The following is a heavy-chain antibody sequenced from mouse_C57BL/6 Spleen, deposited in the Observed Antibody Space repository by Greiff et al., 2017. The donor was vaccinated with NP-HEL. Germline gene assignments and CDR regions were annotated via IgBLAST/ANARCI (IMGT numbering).Heavy chain of an antibody. CDR3: ARGEGQLRLFDY. V-gene: IGHV14-2*01. CDR1: GFNIKDYY. J-gene: IGHJ2*01. Sequence: EVKLMESGAELVKPGASVKLSCTASGFNIKDYYMHWVKQRTEQGLEWIGRIDPEDGETKYAPKFQGKATITADTSSNTAYLQLSSLTSEDTAVYYCARGEGQLRLFDYWGQGTTLTVSS. CDR2: IDPEDGET. D-gene: IGHD3-2*02.